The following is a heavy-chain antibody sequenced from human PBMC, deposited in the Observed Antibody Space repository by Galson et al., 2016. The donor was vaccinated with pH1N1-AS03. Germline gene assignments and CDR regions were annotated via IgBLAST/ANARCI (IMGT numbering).Heavy chain of an antibody. CDR3: AKDHSNFYGMDV. Sequence: SLRLSCAASGFTISGSAMHWVRQVPGKGLEWVAFILYDGNNKYYSDSVKGRFTISRDNSKNTVYLQMNSLRAEDTAVYYCAKDHSNFYGMDVWGQGTTVTVS. D-gene: IGHD4-11*01. V-gene: IGHV3-30*02. CDR1: GFTISGSA. J-gene: IGHJ6*02. CDR2: ILYDGNNK.